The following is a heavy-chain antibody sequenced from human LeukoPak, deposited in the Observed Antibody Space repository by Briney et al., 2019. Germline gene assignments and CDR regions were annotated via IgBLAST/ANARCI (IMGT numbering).Heavy chain of an antibody. D-gene: IGHD6-13*01. Sequence: SETLSLTCTVSGGSVSSGSYYWSWIRQPPGKGLEWIGYIYYSGSTNYNPSLKSRVTISVDTSKNQFSLKLSSVTAADTAVYYCARDASLYSSSYYYYYGMDVWGQGTTVTVSS. V-gene: IGHV4-61*01. CDR2: IYYSGST. CDR3: ARDASLYSSSYYYYYGMDV. CDR1: GGSVSSGSYY. J-gene: IGHJ6*02.